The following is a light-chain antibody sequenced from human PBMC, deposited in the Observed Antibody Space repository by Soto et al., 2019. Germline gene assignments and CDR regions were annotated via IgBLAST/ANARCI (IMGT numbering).Light chain of an antibody. V-gene: IGKV3-20*01. J-gene: IGKJ4*01. Sequence: EFVLTQSPGTLSLSPGERATVSCRASQSVTSNSLAWYQQMPGQAPRLLIYDVSRRATGIPDRFIGSGSGTDFTLTSSGLEAEDFAVYDCQQYGSSVTVGGGTKLEIK. CDR3: QQYGSSVT. CDR2: DVS. CDR1: QSVTSNS.